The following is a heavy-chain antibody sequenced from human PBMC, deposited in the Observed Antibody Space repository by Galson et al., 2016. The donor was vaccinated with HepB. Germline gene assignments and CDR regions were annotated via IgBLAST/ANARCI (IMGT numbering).Heavy chain of an antibody. J-gene: IGHJ6*02. CDR3: AKDRGLGYGMDV. D-gene: IGHD6-19*01. V-gene: IGHV3-33*06. CDR2: IWYDGTNK. CDR1: GFTFSSYG. Sequence: SLRLSCAASGFTFSSYGMHWVRQAPGKGLEWVAVIWYDGTNKYYADSVKGRFTISRDNSKTTLYLQMNSLRVEDTAVYYCAKDRGLGYGMDVWGQGTTVTVSS.